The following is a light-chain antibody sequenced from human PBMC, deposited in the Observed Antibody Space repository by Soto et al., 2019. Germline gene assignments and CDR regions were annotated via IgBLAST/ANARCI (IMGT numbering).Light chain of an antibody. Sequence: QSVLTQPPSVSGAPGQRVTISCTVSSSNIGAGYDVHWYQQLPGTAPKLLIYGNSNRPSGVPDRCSGSKSGTSASLAITGLQAEDEADYYCQSYDSSLSAYVVFGGGTKVTVL. CDR2: GNS. CDR1: SSNIGAGYD. CDR3: QSYDSSLSAYVV. J-gene: IGLJ2*01. V-gene: IGLV1-40*01.